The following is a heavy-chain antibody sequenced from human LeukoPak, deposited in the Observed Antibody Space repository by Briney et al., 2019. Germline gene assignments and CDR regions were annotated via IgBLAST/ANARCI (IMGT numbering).Heavy chain of an antibody. CDR2: INTDGSGT. CDR3: AKDLDDRN. V-gene: IGHV3-74*01. D-gene: IGHD3-16*01. CDR1: GFTFTRYW. J-gene: IGHJ4*02. Sequence: GGSLRLSCAASGFTFTRYWMHWVRQAPGKELVWVSHINTDGSGTAYADSVKGRFTISRDNSKKTLYLQMNSLRAEDTAVYYCAKDLDDRNWGQGTLVTVSS.